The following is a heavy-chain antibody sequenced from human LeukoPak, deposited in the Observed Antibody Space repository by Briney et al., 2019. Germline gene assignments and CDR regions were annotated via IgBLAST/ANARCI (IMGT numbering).Heavy chain of an antibody. J-gene: IGHJ4*02. V-gene: IGHV3-74*01. D-gene: IGHD5-18*01. CDR3: ARGGGYSYGSFDY. Sequence: GGSLRLSCAASGVIFSNYWMHWVRQAPGKGLVWVSRINRDGSSTSYADSVRGRFTISRDNAKNTLYLQMNSLRAEDTAVYYCARGGGYSYGSFDYWGQGTLVTVSS. CDR1: GVIFSNYW. CDR2: INRDGSST.